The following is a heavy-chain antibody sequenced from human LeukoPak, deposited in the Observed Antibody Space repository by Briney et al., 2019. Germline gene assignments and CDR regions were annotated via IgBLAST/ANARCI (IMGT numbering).Heavy chain of an antibody. CDR1: GFTFGSYW. CDR2: INSDGSST. D-gene: IGHD2-2*01. CDR3: ARDAFSTSWNWFDP. Sequence: GGSLRLSCAASGFTFGSYWMHWVRQAPGKGLVWVSRINSDGSSTSYADSVKGRFTISRDNAKNTLYLQMNSLRAEDTAVYYCARDAFSTSWNWFDPWGQGTLVTVSS. V-gene: IGHV3-74*01. J-gene: IGHJ5*02.